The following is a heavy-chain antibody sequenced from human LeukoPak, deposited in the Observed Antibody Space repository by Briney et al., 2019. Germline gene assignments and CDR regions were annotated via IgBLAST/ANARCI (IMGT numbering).Heavy chain of an antibody. CDR2: ISGSGGST. J-gene: IGHJ4*02. CDR1: GFTFSSYA. D-gene: IGHD3-9*01. V-gene: IGHV3-23*01. CDR3: AKVVSGFYDILTGYYPGY. Sequence: GGSLRLSCAASGFTFSSYAMSWVRQAPGKGLEWVSAISGSGGSTYYADSVKGRFTISRDNSKNTLYLQMNSLRAEDTAVYYCAKVVSGFYDILTGYYPGYWGQGTLVTVSS.